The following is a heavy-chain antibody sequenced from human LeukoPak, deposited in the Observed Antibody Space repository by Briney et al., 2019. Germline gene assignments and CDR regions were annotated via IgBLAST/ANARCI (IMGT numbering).Heavy chain of an antibody. Sequence: SETLSLTCAVYGGSFSGYYWSWIRQPPGKGLEWIGEINHSGSTNYNPSLKSRVTISVDTSKNQFSLKLSSVTAADTAVYYCARRSNYDYVLFDYWGQGTLVTVSS. J-gene: IGHJ4*02. CDR2: INHSGST. CDR3: ARRSNYDYVLFDY. D-gene: IGHD3-10*02. V-gene: IGHV4-34*01. CDR1: GGSFSGYY.